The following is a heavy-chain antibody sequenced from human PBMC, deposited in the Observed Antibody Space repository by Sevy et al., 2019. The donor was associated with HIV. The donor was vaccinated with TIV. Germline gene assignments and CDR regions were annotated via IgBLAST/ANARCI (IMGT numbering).Heavy chain of an antibody. J-gene: IGHJ6*02. CDR1: GFTFSIYA. Sequence: GGSLRLSCAASGFTFSIYAMHWVRQAPGKGLEWVAVISYDGSNKYYADSVKGRFTISRDNSKNTLYLQMNSLRAEDTAVYYCARTKDSPFYYYYYGMDVWGQGTTVTVSS. V-gene: IGHV3-30-3*01. CDR3: ARTKDSPFYYYYYGMDV. CDR2: ISYDGSNK.